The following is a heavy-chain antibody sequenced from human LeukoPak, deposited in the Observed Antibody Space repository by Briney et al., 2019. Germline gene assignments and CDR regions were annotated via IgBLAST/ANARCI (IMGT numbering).Heavy chain of an antibody. V-gene: IGHV4-39*01. J-gene: IGHJ6*02. CDR2: IYYSGST. CDR3: ARLARIAFGITMVRGRWDGMDV. Sequence: PSDTLSLTCTVSGGSISSSSYYWGWIRQPPGKGLEWIGSIYYSGSTYYNPSLKSRVTISVDTSKNQFSLKLSSVTAADTAVYYCARLARIAFGITMVRGRWDGMDVWGQGTTVTVSS. D-gene: IGHD3-10*01. CDR1: GGSISSSSYY.